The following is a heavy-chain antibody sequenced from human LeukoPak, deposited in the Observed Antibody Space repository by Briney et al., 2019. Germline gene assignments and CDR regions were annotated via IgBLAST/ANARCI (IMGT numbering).Heavy chain of an antibody. CDR3: ARVSPIVVVPAAIPKGAFDI. Sequence: GASVKVSCKASGYTFTSYYMHWVRQAPGQGLEWMGIINPSVGSTRYAQKFQGRVTMTRDTSTSTVYMELSSLRSEDTAVYYCARVSPIVVVPAAIPKGAFDIWGQGTMVTVSS. CDR1: GYTFTSYY. V-gene: IGHV1-46*03. D-gene: IGHD2-2*01. CDR2: INPSVGST. J-gene: IGHJ3*02.